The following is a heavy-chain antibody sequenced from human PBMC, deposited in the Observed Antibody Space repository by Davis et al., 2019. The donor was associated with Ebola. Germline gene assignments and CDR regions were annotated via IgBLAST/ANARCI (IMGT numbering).Heavy chain of an antibody. J-gene: IGHJ6*02. CDR1: GFTFSSYS. D-gene: IGHD3-3*01. CDR2: ISSSSSYI. CDR3: AREPEWLLSDYGMDV. V-gene: IGHV3-21*01. Sequence: PGGSLRLSCAASGFTFSSYSMNWVRQAPGKGLEWVSSISSSSSYIYYADSVKGRFTISRDNAKNSLYLQMNSLRAEDTAVYYCAREPEWLLSDYGMDVWGQGTTVTVSS.